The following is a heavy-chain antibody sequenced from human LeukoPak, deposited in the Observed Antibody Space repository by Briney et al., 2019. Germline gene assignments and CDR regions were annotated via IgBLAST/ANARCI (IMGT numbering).Heavy chain of an antibody. Sequence: GGSLRLSCAASGFTFDDYAMHWVRQAPGKGLEWVSGISWNSGSIGYADSVKGRFTISRDNAKSSLFLQMNSLRAEDMALYYCAKAALGTGFDYWGRGTLVTVSS. J-gene: IGHJ4*02. CDR1: GFTFDDYA. CDR3: AKAALGTGFDY. V-gene: IGHV3-9*03. CDR2: ISWNSGSI. D-gene: IGHD3-3*02.